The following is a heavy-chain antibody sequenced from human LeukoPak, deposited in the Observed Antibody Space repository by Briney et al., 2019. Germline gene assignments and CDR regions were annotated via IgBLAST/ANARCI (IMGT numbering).Heavy chain of an antibody. V-gene: IGHV4-59*08. CDR1: GGSISGFL. CDR2: IYYSGST. D-gene: IGHD2-15*01. Sequence: SETLSLTCTVSGGSISGFLWSWIRQPPGKGLEWIGHIYYSGSTNYNRSLKSRATISVDTSKNQFSLKLTSVTAADTAVYFCARYYCAGVTCSHFDYWGQGTLVTVSS. J-gene: IGHJ4*02. CDR3: ARYYCAGVTCSHFDY.